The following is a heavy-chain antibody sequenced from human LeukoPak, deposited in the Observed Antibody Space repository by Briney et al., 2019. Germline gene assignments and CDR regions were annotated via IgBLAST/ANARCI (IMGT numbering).Heavy chain of an antibody. V-gene: IGHV3-21*01. CDR3: ARRSEGGNPYCGGDCYSSGGMDV. CDR2: ISSSSSYI. J-gene: IGHJ6*02. CDR1: GFTFSSYS. Sequence: GGSLRLSCAASGFTFSSYSMNWVRQAPGKGLDWVSSISSSSSYIYYADSVKGRFTISRDNAKNSLYLQMNSLRAEDTAVYYCARRSEGGNPYCGGDCYSSGGMDVWGQGTTVTVSS. D-gene: IGHD2-21*02.